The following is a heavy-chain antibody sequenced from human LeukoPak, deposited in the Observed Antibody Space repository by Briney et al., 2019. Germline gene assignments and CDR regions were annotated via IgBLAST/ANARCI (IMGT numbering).Heavy chain of an antibody. CDR2: IYSSGST. V-gene: IGHV4-39*02. Sequence: SETLSLTCTVSGGSISSSSYYWGWIRQPPGKGLEWIGSIYSSGSTYYDNPSLKSRVSISVDTCKKFFSLKLSSVTAADTAVYYCARSGYSYEGEAYFDYWGQGTLVTVSS. CDR3: ARSGYSYEGEAYFDY. J-gene: IGHJ4*02. D-gene: IGHD5-18*01. CDR1: GGSISSSSYY.